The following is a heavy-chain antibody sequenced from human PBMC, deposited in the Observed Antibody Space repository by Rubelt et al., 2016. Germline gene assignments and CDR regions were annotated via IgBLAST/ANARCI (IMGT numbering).Heavy chain of an antibody. V-gene: IGHV4-39*01. Sequence: QVQLQESGPGLVKPSETLSLTCTVSGGSVSSNYYWGWIRQPPGKGLEWIGSIYYSGSTYNNPSLKSRVPISADTSKKQNSLKRNSVTAADTAVYYCARFRFCSGGSCETDNWGQGTLVTVSS. D-gene: IGHD2-15*01. CDR3: ARFRFCSGGSCETDN. CDR1: GGSVSSNYY. J-gene: IGHJ4*02. CDR2: IYYSGST.